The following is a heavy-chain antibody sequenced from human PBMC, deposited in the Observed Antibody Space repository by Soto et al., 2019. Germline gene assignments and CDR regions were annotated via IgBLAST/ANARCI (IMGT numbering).Heavy chain of an antibody. Sequence: SGPTLVNPTQTLTLTCTFSGFSLSTSGVGVGWIRQPPGKALEWLALIYWDDDKRYSPSLKSRLTITKDTSKNQVVLTVTNMDPVDTATYYCAHRNEWVGELLRTFYFDYWGQGTLVTVSS. CDR3: AHRNEWVGELLRTFYFDY. D-gene: IGHD3-10*01. J-gene: IGHJ4*02. CDR2: IYWDDDK. CDR1: GFSLSTSGVG. V-gene: IGHV2-5*02.